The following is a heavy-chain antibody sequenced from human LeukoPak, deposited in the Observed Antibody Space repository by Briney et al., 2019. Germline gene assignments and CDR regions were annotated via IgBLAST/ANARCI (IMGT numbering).Heavy chain of an antibody. CDR1: GFTFSSYA. CDR2: ISSNGGST. J-gene: IGHJ3*02. Sequence: GGSLRLSCAASGFTFSSYAMHWVRQAPGKGLEYVSAISSNGGSTYYANSVKGRFTISRDNSKNTLYLQMNSLRAEDTAVYYCARDKNTIFGVVIGDAFDIWGQGTMVTVSS. V-gene: IGHV3-64*01. CDR3: ARDKNTIFGVVIGDAFDI. D-gene: IGHD3-3*01.